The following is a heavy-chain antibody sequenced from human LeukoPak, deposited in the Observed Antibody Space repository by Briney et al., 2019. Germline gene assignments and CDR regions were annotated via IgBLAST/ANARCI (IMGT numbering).Heavy chain of an antibody. CDR2: IYYSGST. D-gene: IGHD6-13*01. CDR3: ARDTLIAAFDY. Sequence: SETLSLTCSVSGDSISSSSSYWGWIRQPPGKGLEWIGSIYYSGSTNYNPSLKSRVTISVDTSKNQFSLKLSSVTAADTAVYYCARDTLIAAFDYWGQGTLVTVSS. CDR1: GDSISSSSSY. V-gene: IGHV4-39*07. J-gene: IGHJ4*02.